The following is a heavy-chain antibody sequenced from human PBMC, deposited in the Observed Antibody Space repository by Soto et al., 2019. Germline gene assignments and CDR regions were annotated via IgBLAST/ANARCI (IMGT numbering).Heavy chain of an antibody. CDR2: IYHSGST. CDR3: SRFGESSNWFDP. D-gene: IGHD3-10*01. CDR1: GGSISSGGYS. V-gene: IGHV4-30-2*01. Sequence: SETLSLTCAVSGGSISSGGYSWSWLRQPPGKGLEWIGYIYHSGSTYYNPSLKSRVTISVDRFKNQFSLKLSSVTAADTAVYYCSRFGESSNWFDPWGQGTLVPVSS. J-gene: IGHJ5*02.